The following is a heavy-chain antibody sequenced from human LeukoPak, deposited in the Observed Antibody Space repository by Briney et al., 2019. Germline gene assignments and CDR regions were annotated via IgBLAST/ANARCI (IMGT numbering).Heavy chain of an antibody. CDR1: GFTFSDFC. J-gene: IGHJ4*02. Sequence: PGVSLRLSCSASGFTFSDFCMIWVRESPGEGLEWVANIRKDDSEKNYVDSVKGRFTISRDNAKFSLYLQMSSLRAKDTAVYDWATDRKVGTWDHRFDFWGQGTLVTVSS. CDR2: IRKDDSEK. CDR3: ATDRKVGTWDHRFDF. V-gene: IGHV3-7*01. D-gene: IGHD4-23*01.